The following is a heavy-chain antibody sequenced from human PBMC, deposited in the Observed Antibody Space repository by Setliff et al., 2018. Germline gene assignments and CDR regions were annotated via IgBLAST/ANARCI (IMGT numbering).Heavy chain of an antibody. D-gene: IGHD3-3*01. CDR1: GYTFTGYY. CDR2: INPNSGGT. V-gene: IGHV1-2*04. Sequence: ASVKVSCKASGYTFTGYYMHWVRQAPGQGLEWMGWINPNSGGTNYAQKFQGWVTMTRDTSISTAYMELSRLRSDDTAVYYCARAPRGENYGMDVWGQGTTGTVS. CDR3: ARAPRGENYGMDV. J-gene: IGHJ6*02.